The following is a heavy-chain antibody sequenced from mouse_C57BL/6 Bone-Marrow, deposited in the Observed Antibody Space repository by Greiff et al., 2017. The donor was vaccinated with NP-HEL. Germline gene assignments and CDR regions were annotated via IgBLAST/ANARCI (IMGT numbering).Heavy chain of an antibody. V-gene: IGHV5-17*01. CDR3: ARPGTTVVARYFDV. J-gene: IGHJ1*03. Sequence: EVQVVESGGGLVKPGGSLKLSCAASGFTFSDYGMHWVRQAPEKGLEWVAYISSGSSTTYYADTVKGRFTISRDNAKNTLYLQMTSLRSEDAAMYYCARPGTTVVARYFDVWGTGTTVTVSS. CDR2: ISSGSSTT. D-gene: IGHD1-1*01. CDR1: GFTFSDYG.